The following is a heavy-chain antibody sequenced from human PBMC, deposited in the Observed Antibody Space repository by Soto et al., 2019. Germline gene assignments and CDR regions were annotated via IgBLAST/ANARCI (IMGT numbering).Heavy chain of an antibody. D-gene: IGHD5-18*01. V-gene: IGHV3-48*02. CDR1: GFTLSTYS. CDR3: ARDRLGYSYGNSMDV. Sequence: PGESLTISCAASGFTLSTYSMNWVRQAPGKGLELISYISRSSATTIYYADSVKGRFSISRDNAKNSLYLQMNSLRDEDTAVYYCARDRLGYSYGNSMDVWGQGTTVTVSS. J-gene: IGHJ6*02. CDR2: ISRSSATTI.